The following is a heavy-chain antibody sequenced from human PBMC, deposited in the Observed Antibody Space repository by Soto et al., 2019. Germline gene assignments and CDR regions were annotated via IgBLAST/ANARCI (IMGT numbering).Heavy chain of an antibody. V-gene: IGHV4-59*01. D-gene: IGHD2-2*01. CDR3: ARVFRRAMHAFDI. J-gene: IGHJ3*02. Sequence: SETHSLTCTFSGFSIISYYWSWIRQPPGKGLEWIGYIYYSGSTNYNPSLKSRVTISVDTSKNQFSLKLSSVTAADTAVYYCARVFRRAMHAFDIWGQGTTVTVSS. CDR2: IYYSGST. CDR1: GFSIISYY.